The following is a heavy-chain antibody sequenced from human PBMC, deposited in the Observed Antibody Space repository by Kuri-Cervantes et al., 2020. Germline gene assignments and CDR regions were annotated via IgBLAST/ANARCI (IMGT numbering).Heavy chain of an antibody. D-gene: IGHD3-16*01. CDR2: ISYDGSNK. CDR3: AKGRPTMITYGSIDY. V-gene: IGHV3-30*01. CDR1: GFTFSSYA. Sequence: GGSLRLSCAASGFTFSSYAMHWVRQAPGKGLEWVAVISYDGSNKYYADSVKGRFTISRDNTKNSLYLQMNSLRTEDTALYYCAKGRPTMITYGSIDYWGQGTLVTVSS. J-gene: IGHJ4*02.